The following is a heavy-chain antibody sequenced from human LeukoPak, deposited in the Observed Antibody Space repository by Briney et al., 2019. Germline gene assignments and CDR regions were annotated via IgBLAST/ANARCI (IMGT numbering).Heavy chain of an antibody. CDR3: AREGLHQLYFFDY. D-gene: IGHD2-2*01. V-gene: IGHV1-46*01. CDR2: INPSGGST. CDR1: GYTFTSYH. Sequence: ASVKVSCKASGYTFTSYHIHWVRQAPGQGLEWMGIINPSGGSTSYAQKFQGRVTVTRDTSTNTVYLDLSSLRSEDTAVYYCAREGLHQLYFFDYWGQGTLVTVSS. J-gene: IGHJ4*02.